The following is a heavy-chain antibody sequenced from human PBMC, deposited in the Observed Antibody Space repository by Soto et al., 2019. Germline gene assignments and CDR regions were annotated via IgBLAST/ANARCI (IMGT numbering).Heavy chain of an antibody. V-gene: IGHV3-48*01. J-gene: IGHJ4*02. CDR1: GLTFSSYS. Sequence: GGSLRLSCAVSGLTFSSYSWNWARQAPGKGLEWISYITPSSSNIYYADSVKGRFAISRDDAKNSLYLHMNSLTVEDTAVYYCARSTFNFRGQGTLVTVSS. D-gene: IGHD1-1*01. CDR3: ARSTFNF. CDR2: ITPSSSNI.